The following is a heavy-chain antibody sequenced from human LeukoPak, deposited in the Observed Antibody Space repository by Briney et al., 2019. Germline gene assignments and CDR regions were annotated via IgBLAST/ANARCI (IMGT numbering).Heavy chain of an antibody. D-gene: IGHD5-18*01. J-gene: IGHJ4*02. CDR1: GYTFISYG. CDR3: ARGATAMASNDY. V-gene: IGHV1-18*01. Sequence: ASVKVSCKASGYTFISYGISWVRQAPGQGLEWMGWISAYKGNTNYAQMLQGRVTMTTDTSTSTAYMELRSLRSDDTAVYYCARGATAMASNDYWGQGTLATVSS. CDR2: ISAYKGNT.